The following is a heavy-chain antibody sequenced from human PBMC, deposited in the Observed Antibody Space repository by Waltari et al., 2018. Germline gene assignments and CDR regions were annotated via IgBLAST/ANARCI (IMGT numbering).Heavy chain of an antibody. CDR2: ITPASTAL. CDR1: GDTFTSYG. J-gene: IGHJ4*02. Sequence: QVQLVQSGAEVKKPGSSVKVSCKASGDTFTSYGINWVRQAPGQGLEWMGGITPASTALIYAQSFQGRVTITADESTTTAYIEVSSLRSEDTAMYYCARDMRGAYLFPATFDFWGQGTLVIVSS. D-gene: IGHD3-16*01. CDR3: ARDMRGAYLFPATFDF. V-gene: IGHV1-69*01.